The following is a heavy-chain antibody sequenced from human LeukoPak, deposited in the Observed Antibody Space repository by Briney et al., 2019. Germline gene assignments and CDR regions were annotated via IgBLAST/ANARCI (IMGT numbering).Heavy chain of an antibody. J-gene: IGHJ4*02. D-gene: IGHD1-26*01. CDR3: ARGYSGSYLDY. CDR1: GGSISSYY. CDR2: IYYSGST. Sequence: PSETLSLTCTVSGGSISSYYWSWIRQPPGKGLEWIGYIYYSGSTDYNPSLKSRVTMSVDTSKNQFSLKLSSVTAADTAVYYCARGYSGSYLDYWGQGTLVTVSS. V-gene: IGHV4-59*01.